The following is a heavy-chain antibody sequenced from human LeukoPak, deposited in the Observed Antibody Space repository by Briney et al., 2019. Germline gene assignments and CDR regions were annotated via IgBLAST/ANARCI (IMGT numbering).Heavy chain of an antibody. CDR2: ISVSDDST. V-gene: IGHV3-23*01. J-gene: IGHJ6*02. CDR1: GFTSSDYT. CDR3: AKDRYSYGPYGMDV. Sequence: GGSLRLSCAASGFTSSDYTMNWVRQSPGKGLEWVSGISVSDDSTYYVDSVKGRFTISRDNSKNTLYLQMNSLRAEDTAVYYCAKDRYSYGPYGMDVWGQGTTVTVSS. D-gene: IGHD5-18*01.